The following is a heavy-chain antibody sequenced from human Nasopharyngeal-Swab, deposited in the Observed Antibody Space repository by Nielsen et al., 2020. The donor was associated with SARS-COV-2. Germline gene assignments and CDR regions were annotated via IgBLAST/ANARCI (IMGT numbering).Heavy chain of an antibody. CDR3: ARAPGVDYYYYMDV. Sequence: ASVKVSCKVSGYTFTNYGIHWVRQAPGQRLEWMGWINPGTVNTKYSQKFQGRVTISRDTSASTAYMELSSLRSEDTAVYYCARAPGVDYYYYMDVWGNGNPGHRLL. V-gene: IGHV1-3*01. J-gene: IGHJ6*03. CDR1: GYTFTNYG. CDR2: INPGTVNT.